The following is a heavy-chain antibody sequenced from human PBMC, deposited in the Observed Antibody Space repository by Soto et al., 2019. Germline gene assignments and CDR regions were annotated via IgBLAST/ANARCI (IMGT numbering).Heavy chain of an antibody. J-gene: IGHJ4*01. V-gene: IGHV4-34*01. CDR3: ARRGYSGYDWSDY. CDR1: GGSFIGYY. CDR2: INHSGST. Sequence: SETLSLTCAVYGGSFIGYYWSWIRQPPGKGLEWIGEINHSGSTNYNPSLKSRVTISVDTSKNQFSLKLSSVTAADTAVYYCARRGYSGYDWSDYWGQGTLVTVSS. D-gene: IGHD5-12*01.